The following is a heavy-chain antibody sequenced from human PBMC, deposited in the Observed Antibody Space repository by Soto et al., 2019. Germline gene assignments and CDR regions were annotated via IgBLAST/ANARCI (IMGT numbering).Heavy chain of an antibody. V-gene: IGHV1-69*13. Sequence: ASVKVSCKDSVGTFSSYAISWVRHAPGQGLEWMGGIIPIFGTANYAQKFQGRVTITADESTSTAYMELSSLRSEDTAVYYCARGPPLFGPRNPVLGMDVWGQGTTVTVSS. CDR2: IIPIFGTA. J-gene: IGHJ6*02. D-gene: IGHD1-1*01. CDR3: ARGPPLFGPRNPVLGMDV. CDR1: VGTFSSYA.